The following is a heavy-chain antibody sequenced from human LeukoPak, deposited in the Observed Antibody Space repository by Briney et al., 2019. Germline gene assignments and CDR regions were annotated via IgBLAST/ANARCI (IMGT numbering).Heavy chain of an antibody. CDR3: AKDRCSNGIGCYYYYMDV. CDR2: IQYDGSNE. Sequence: GGSLRLSCAASGFTFSSYGMHWGRQAPGKGLEWLAYIQYDGSNEQYADSVKGRFIISRDSSKNILYLQMNSLRAEDTAVYYCAKDRCSNGIGCYYYYMDVWGKGTTVTISS. CDR1: GFTFSSYG. J-gene: IGHJ6*03. D-gene: IGHD2-8*01. V-gene: IGHV3-30*02.